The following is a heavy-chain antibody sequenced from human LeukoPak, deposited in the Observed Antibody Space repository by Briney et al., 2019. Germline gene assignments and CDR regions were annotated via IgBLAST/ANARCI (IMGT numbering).Heavy chain of an antibody. CDR2: ISGSGGST. CDR3: AKDFGYCSGGSCYRTNYFQH. Sequence: VGSLRLSCAASGFTFSSYAMSWVRQAPGKGLEWVSAISGSGGSTYYADSVKGRFTISRDNSKNTLYLQMNSLRAEDTAVYYCAKDFGYCSGGSCYRTNYFQHWGQGTLVTVSS. V-gene: IGHV3-23*01. D-gene: IGHD2-15*01. CDR1: GFTFSSYA. J-gene: IGHJ1*01.